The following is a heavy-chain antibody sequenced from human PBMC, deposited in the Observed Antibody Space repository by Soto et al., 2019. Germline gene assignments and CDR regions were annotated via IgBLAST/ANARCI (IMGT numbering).Heavy chain of an antibody. V-gene: IGHV4-59*01. CDR1: GGSISSYY. Sequence: KPSETLSLTCTVSGGSISSYYWSWIRQPPGKGLEWIGYIYYSGSTNYNPSLKSRVTISVDTSKNQFSLKLSSVTAADTAVYYCARHGSYWIGFDYWGQGTLVTVSS. CDR3: ARHGSYWIGFDY. CDR2: IYYSGST. D-gene: IGHD1-26*01. J-gene: IGHJ4*02.